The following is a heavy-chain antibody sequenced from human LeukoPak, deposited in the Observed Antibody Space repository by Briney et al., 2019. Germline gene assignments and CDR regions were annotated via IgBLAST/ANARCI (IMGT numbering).Heavy chain of an antibody. CDR1: GGTFSSYA. CDR3: ARGVRGVIITFDAFDI. CDR2: FIPIFGTA. Sequence: SVKVSCKASGGTFSSYAISWVRQAPGQGLEWMGGFIPIFGTANYAQKFQGRVTITADESTSTAYMELSSLRSEDTAVYYCARGVRGVIITFDAFDIWGQGTMVTVSS. D-gene: IGHD3-10*02. V-gene: IGHV1-69*01. J-gene: IGHJ3*02.